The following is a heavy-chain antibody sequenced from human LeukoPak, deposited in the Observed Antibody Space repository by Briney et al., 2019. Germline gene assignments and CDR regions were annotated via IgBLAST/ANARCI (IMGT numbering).Heavy chain of an antibody. CDR1: GFTFSSYS. D-gene: IGHD2-15*01. Sequence: GGSLRLSCAASGFTFSSYSMNWVRQAPGKGLEWVSSISSSSSYIYYADSVKGRFTISRDNAKNSLYLQMNSLRAEDTAVYYCARKSRGRRYFDLWGRGTLVTVSS. CDR3: ARKSRGRRYFDL. J-gene: IGHJ2*01. CDR2: ISSSSSYI. V-gene: IGHV3-21*01.